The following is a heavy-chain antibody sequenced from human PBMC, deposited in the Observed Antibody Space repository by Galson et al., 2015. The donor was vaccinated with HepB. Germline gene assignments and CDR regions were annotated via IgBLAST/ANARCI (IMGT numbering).Heavy chain of an antibody. Sequence: PALVKPTQPLTLTCTVSGFSLSNARMGVSWIRQPPGKALEWLAHIFSNDEKSYSTSLKSRLTISKDTSKSQVVLTMTNVDPGDTATYYCARMGGGYSYEGWGQGTLVTASS. CDR2: IFSNDEK. CDR1: GFSLSNARMG. CDR3: ARMGGGYSYEG. D-gene: IGHD5-18*01. J-gene: IGHJ4*02. V-gene: IGHV2-26*01.